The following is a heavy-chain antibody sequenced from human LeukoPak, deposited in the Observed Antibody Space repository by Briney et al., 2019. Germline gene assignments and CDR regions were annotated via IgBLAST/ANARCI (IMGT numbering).Heavy chain of an antibody. Sequence: ASVKVSCKASGGTFNNYAINWVRQAPGQGLEWMGGIFPLFETTNYAQGFQGRVTITADDSTSTAYMELNSLTTEDTAVYYCARGRESRGHYFHFWGQGTLVTVSS. CDR3: ARGRESRGHYFHF. CDR1: GGTFNNYA. D-gene: IGHD1-26*01. CDR2: IFPLFETT. V-gene: IGHV1-69*13. J-gene: IGHJ4*02.